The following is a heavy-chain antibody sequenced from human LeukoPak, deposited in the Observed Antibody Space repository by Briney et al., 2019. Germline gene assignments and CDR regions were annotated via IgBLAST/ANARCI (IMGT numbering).Heavy chain of an antibody. D-gene: IGHD6-13*01. CDR3: ARGRMGAAAEI. CDR2: IYTAGST. J-gene: IGHJ4*02. V-gene: IGHV3-53*01. Sequence: ETLSLTCTVSGGSISSYYWSWVRRAPGKGLEWVSVIYTAGSTYYADSVKGRFTISRDNSKNTLYLQMNSLRADDTAVYYCARGRMGAAAEIWGQGTLVTVPS. CDR1: GGSISSYY.